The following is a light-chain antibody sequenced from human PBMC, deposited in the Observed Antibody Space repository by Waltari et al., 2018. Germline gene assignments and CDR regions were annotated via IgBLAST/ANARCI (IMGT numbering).Light chain of an antibody. Sequence: IVLTQSPGTLSLSPGERATPSCRASQSVSSNYLAWYQQRPGQAPRLLIHGSSSRATGIPDRFSGSGSGTDFTLTISRLEPEDLAVYYCQQYGRSWNTFGQGTKLEIK. J-gene: IGKJ2*01. CDR2: GSS. CDR1: QSVSSNY. V-gene: IGKV3-20*01. CDR3: QQYGRSWNT.